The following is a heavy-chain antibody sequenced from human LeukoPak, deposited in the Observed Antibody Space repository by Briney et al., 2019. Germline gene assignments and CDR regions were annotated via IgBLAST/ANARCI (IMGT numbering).Heavy chain of an antibody. CDR1: EYTFTGYY. CDR2: TNPNSGGT. Sequence: ASVKVSCKASEYTFTGYYIHWVRQAPGQGLEWMGWTNPNSGGTNYAQRFQGRVTMTRDTSISTAYMELSSLRSDDTAVYHCAREDLDAFDIWGQGTMVTVSS. CDR3: AREDLDAFDI. V-gene: IGHV1-2*02. J-gene: IGHJ3*02.